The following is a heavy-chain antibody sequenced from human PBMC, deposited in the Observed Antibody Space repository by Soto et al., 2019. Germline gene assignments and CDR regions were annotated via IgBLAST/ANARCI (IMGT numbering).Heavy chain of an antibody. J-gene: IGHJ4*02. CDR2: IKSDGCGE. V-gene: IGHV3-7*01. CDR3: ARDPVRKDRYNFDY. Sequence: EVQLMESGGGLVQPGGSLRLSCAASGFSFSSYWMTWVRQAPGKGLEWVANIKSDGCGEEYVDSVKGRFTISRDNAKNSLFLQMNSLRAEDTAVYYCARDPVRKDRYNFDYWGQGTLVTVSS. CDR1: GFSFSSYW. D-gene: IGHD5-18*01.